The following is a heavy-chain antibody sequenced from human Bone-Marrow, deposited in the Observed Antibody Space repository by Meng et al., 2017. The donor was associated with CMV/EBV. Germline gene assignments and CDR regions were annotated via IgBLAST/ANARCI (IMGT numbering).Heavy chain of an antibody. CDR3: ATVTAAGTWWFDT. Sequence: ASVKVSCKASGYTFTSYYMHWVRQAPGQGLEWMGWISHNSGDTNYARNFQGRVTLTRDTSISTIYMELTRLRADDTAVYYCATVTAAGTWWFDTWGQGTLVTVSS. V-gene: IGHV1-2*02. CDR2: ISHNSGDT. D-gene: IGHD6-13*01. J-gene: IGHJ5*02. CDR1: GYTFTSYY.